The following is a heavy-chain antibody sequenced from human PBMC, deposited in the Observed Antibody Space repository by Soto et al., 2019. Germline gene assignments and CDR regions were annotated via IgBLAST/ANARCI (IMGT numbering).Heavy chain of an antibody. Sequence: CYADSVKGRFTISRDNSKNTLYLQMNSLRAEDTAVYYCARIMSSRYYDSSGYYETHDYWGQGTLVTVSS. V-gene: IGHV3-30*01. D-gene: IGHD3-22*01. CDR3: ARIMSSRYYDSSGYYETHDY. J-gene: IGHJ4*02.